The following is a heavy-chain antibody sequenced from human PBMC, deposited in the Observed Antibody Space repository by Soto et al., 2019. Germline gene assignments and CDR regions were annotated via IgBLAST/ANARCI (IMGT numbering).Heavy chain of an antibody. CDR2: INPNSGGT. V-gene: IGHV1-2*02. J-gene: IGHJ4*02. Sequence: GASVKVSCEASGYTFTGYYMHWVRQAPGQGLEWMGWINPNSGGTNYAQKFQGRVTMTRDTSISTAYMELSRLRSDDTAVYYCARDSGSYRYFDYWGQGTLVTVSS. CDR3: ARDSGSYRYFDY. CDR1: GYTFTGYY. D-gene: IGHD1-26*01.